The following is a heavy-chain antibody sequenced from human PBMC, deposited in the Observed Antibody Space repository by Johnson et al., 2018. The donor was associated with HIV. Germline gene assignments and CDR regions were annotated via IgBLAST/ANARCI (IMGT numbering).Heavy chain of an antibody. D-gene: IGHD1-1*01. V-gene: IGHV3-33*05. J-gene: IGHJ3*02. CDR3: ARAPGWNDVWGAFDI. CDR1: GFTFSSYG. Sequence: QVQLVESGGGVVQPGGSLRLSCAASGFTFSSYGMHWVRQAPGKGLGWVAVISHDGSHKYYADSVKVRFSLSRDNSKNTLYLQMNSLRAEDTAVYYCARAPGWNDVWGAFDIWGQGTMVTVSS. CDR2: ISHDGSHK.